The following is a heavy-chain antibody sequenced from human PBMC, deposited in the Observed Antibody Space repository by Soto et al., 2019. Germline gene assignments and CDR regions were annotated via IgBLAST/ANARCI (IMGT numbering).Heavy chain of an antibody. Sequence: SETLSLTCTVSGSSILSYAWSWIRQPPGKGLEWIGYISYSGSTKYSPSLKSRVTISEDTTENQSSLTLTSVTAADTAVYYCAREAGVVTSGRFDFWGQGTLVTVSS. J-gene: IGHJ4*02. CDR1: GSSILSYA. CDR3: AREAGVVTSGRFDF. V-gene: IGHV4-59*01. CDR2: ISYSGST. D-gene: IGHD3-3*01.